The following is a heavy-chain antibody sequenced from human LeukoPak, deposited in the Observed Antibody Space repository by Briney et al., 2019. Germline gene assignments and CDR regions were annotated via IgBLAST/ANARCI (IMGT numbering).Heavy chain of an antibody. D-gene: IGHD3-22*01. CDR3: AKDHTMIVVAPFDY. J-gene: IGHJ4*02. Sequence: GGSLRLSCAASGLTFSSYDMSWVRQAPGKGLEWVSAISGSGGSTYYADSVKGRFTISRDNSKNTLYLQMNSLRAEDTAVYYCAKDHTMIVVAPFDYWGQGTLVTVSS. V-gene: IGHV3-23*01. CDR1: GLTFSSYD. CDR2: ISGSGGST.